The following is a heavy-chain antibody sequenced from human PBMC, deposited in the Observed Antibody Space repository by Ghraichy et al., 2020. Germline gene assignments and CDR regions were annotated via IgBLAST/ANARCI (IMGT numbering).Heavy chain of an antibody. CDR3: ARVPYDYSAGSRPTLVM. D-gene: IGHD3-10*01. V-gene: IGHV3-74*01. J-gene: IGHJ3*02. CDR2: TNVDGTYS. CDR1: GFTFSNYW. Sequence: GGSLRLSCVGYGFTFSNYWMNWVRQAPGKGPVWVSHTNVDGTYSTYADSVKGRFTISRDNAKNAVYLQMDSLRAEDTAVYYCARVPYDYSAGSRPTLVMWGQGTLGTVCS.